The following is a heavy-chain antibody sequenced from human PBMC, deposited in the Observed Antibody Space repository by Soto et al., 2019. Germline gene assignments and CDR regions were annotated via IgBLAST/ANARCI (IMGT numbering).Heavy chain of an antibody. Sequence: ASVKVSCKASGGTFSSYAISWVRQAPGQGLEWMGGIIPIFGTANYAQKFQGRVTITADESTSTAYMELSSLRSEDTAVYYCARETMRYSSGWSPGDYYYGMDVWGQGTTVTVSS. V-gene: IGHV1-69*13. CDR2: IIPIFGTA. J-gene: IGHJ6*02. CDR1: GGTFSSYA. CDR3: ARETMRYSSGWSPGDYYYGMDV. D-gene: IGHD6-19*01.